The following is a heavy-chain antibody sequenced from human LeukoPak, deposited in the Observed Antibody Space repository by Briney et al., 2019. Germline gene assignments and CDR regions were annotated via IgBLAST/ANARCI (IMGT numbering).Heavy chain of an antibody. J-gene: IGHJ5*02. Sequence: SETLSLTCAVYGGSFSGYYWSCIRQPPGKGLEWIGEINHSGSTNYNPSLKSRVTISVDTSKNQFSLKLSSVTAADTAVYYCARVGLLGGGTAMAAERDWFDPWGQGTLVTVSS. CDR1: GGSFSGYY. D-gene: IGHD5-18*01. CDR2: INHSGST. V-gene: IGHV4-34*01. CDR3: ARVGLLGGGTAMAAERDWFDP.